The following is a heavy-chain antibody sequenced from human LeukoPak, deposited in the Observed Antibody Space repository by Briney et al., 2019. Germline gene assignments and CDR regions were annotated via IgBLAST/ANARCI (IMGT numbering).Heavy chain of an antibody. D-gene: IGHD1-26*01. CDR1: EFTLSNYW. CDR3: AKDKGVGATLYYFDY. J-gene: IGHJ4*02. V-gene: IGHV3-7*03. CDR2: IKEDGSVK. Sequence: HTGGSLRLSCAASEFTLSNYWLSWVRQAPGKGLEWVANIKEDGSVKNYVASVKGRFTISRDNAKNSLYLQMNSLRAEDTALYYCAKDKGVGATLYYFDYWGQGTLVTVSS.